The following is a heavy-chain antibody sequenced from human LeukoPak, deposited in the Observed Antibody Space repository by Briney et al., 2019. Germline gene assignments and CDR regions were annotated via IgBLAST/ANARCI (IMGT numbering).Heavy chain of an antibody. CDR3: ARDVGAVDY. V-gene: IGHV3-7*04. J-gene: IGHJ4*02. CDR2: IKQDGSEK. Sequence: PGGSLRLSCAASGFIFSTYWMTWVRQAPGKGLEWVANIKQDGSEKYYVDSVKGRFTISRDNAKNSLYLQMNSLRAEDTAVYYCARDVGAVDYWGQGTLVTVSS. CDR1: GFIFSTYW. D-gene: IGHD1-26*01.